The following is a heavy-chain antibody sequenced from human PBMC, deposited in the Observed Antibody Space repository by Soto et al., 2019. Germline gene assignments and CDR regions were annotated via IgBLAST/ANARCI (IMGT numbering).Heavy chain of an antibody. Sequence: ASVKVSCKASGYTFTDYYMHWGRQAPGQGLEGMGWINPNSGGTNYAQKFQGRVTMTRDTSISTAYMELSRLRSDDTAVYYCARKLELRGSYYYYYDMDVWGQGTTVTVSS. CDR1: GYTFTDYY. J-gene: IGHJ6*02. CDR2: INPNSGGT. D-gene: IGHD1-7*01. V-gene: IGHV1-2*02. CDR3: ARKLELRGSYYYYYDMDV.